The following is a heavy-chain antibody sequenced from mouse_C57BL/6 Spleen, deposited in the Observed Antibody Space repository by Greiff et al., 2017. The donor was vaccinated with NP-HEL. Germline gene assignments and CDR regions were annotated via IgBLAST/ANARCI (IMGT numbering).Heavy chain of an antibody. V-gene: IGHV1-64*01. J-gene: IGHJ4*01. D-gene: IGHD6-1*01. Sequence: QVQLKQPGAELVKPGASVKLSCKASGYTFTSYWMHWVKQRPGQGLEWIGMIHPNSGSTNYNEKFKSKATLTVDKSSSTAYMQLSSLTSEDSAVYYCARSPNRYYYAMDYWGQGTSVTVSS. CDR3: ARSPNRYYYAMDY. CDR1: GYTFTSYW. CDR2: IHPNSGST.